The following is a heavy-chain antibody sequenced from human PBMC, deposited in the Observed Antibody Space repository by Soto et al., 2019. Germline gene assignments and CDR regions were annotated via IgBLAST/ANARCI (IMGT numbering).Heavy chain of an antibody. D-gene: IGHD3-3*01. CDR1: GGSISSSSYY. V-gene: IGHV4-39*01. CDR2: IYYSGST. J-gene: IGHJ4*02. Sequence: SETLSLTCTVSGGSISSSSYYWGWIRQPPGKGLEWIGSIYYSGSTYYNPSLKSRVTISVDTSKNQFSLKLSSVTAADTAVYYCARRFGYYDFWSGYPNWGQGTLVTVSS. CDR3: ARRFGYYDFWSGYPN.